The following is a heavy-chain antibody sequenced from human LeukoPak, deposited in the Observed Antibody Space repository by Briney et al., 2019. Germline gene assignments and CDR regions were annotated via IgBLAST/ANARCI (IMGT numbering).Heavy chain of an antibody. Sequence: SETLSLTCAVYGGSFSGYYWSWIRQPPGKGLEWIGEINHSGSTNYNPSLKSRVTISVDTSKNQSSLKLSSVTAADTAVYYCARQRRSSGWLTGGWFDPWGQGTLVTVSS. CDR3: ARQRRSSGWLTGGWFDP. J-gene: IGHJ5*02. CDR1: GGSFSGYY. V-gene: IGHV4-34*01. D-gene: IGHD6-19*01. CDR2: INHSGST.